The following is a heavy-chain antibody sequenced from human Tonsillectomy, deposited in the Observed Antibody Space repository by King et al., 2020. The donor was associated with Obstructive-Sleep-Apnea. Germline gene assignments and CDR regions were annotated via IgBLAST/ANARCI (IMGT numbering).Heavy chain of an antibody. CDR3: AREWYSSSWYGDYYYGMDV. D-gene: IGHD6-13*01. CDR2: IKQDGSEK. Sequence: VQLVESGGGLVQPGGSLRLSCAASGFTFSSYWMSWVRQAPGKGLEWVANIKQDGSEKYYVDSVKGRSTISRDNAKNSLYLQMNSLSAEDTAVYYCAREWYSSSWYGDYYYGMDVWGQGTTVTVSS. CDR1: GFTFSSYW. J-gene: IGHJ6*02. V-gene: IGHV3-7*01.